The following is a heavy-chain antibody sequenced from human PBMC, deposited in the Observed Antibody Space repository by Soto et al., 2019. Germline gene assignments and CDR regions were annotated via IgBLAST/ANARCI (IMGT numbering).Heavy chain of an antibody. CDR2: IYYSGST. J-gene: IGHJ4*02. Sequence: XETLSLTCTVSGGSISSYYWSWIRQPPGKGLDWIGYIYYSGSTSYNPSLKSRVTISVDTSKNQFSLKLNSLTAADTAVYYCARVSSSWSNYFDYWGQGTPVTVSS. D-gene: IGHD6-13*01. V-gene: IGHV4-59*01. CDR3: ARVSSSWSNYFDY. CDR1: GGSISSYY.